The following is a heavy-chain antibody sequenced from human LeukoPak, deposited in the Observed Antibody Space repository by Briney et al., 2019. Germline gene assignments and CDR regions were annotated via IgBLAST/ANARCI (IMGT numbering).Heavy chain of an antibody. CDR2: INHSGST. V-gene: IGHV4-34*01. CDR3: ARDEVTSATYYLDS. J-gene: IGHJ4*02. D-gene: IGHD2-21*02. Sequence: SETLSLTCAVYGGSFSGYYWSWIRQPPGKGLEWIGEINHSGSTNYNPSLKSRVTISLDPSKNQLSLKLASVTAADTAVYYCARDEVTSATYYLDSWGQGTLVAVSS. CDR1: GGSFSGYY.